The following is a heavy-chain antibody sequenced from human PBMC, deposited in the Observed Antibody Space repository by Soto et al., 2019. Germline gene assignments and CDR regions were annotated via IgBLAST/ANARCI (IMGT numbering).Heavy chain of an antibody. CDR2: IKSKTDGGTT. CDR1: GFTFSNAW. J-gene: IGHJ6*02. D-gene: IGHD5-18*01. V-gene: IGHV3-15*07. Sequence: PGGSLRLSCAASGFTFSNAWMNWVRQAPGKGLEWVGRIKSKTDGGTTDYAAPVKGRFTISRDDSKNTLYLQMNSLKTEDTAVYYCTTVDTAMAEWRWYPYYYYYGMDVWGQGTTVTVSS. CDR3: TTVDTAMAEWRWYPYYYYYGMDV.